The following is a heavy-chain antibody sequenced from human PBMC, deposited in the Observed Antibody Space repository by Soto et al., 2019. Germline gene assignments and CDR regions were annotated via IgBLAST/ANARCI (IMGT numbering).Heavy chain of an antibody. D-gene: IGHD3-16*01. CDR2: MNAKSGDT. V-gene: IGHV1-8*01. CDR3: ARGNPFNYAGFAV. CDR1: GYTFSDFD. Sequence: QAHLEQSGAELKRPGASVKVSCKASGYTFSDFDINWLRQASGQGPEWMGWMNAKSGDTFFPQRFQGKFTMPWDPSLSTAYMGVGSLTSEDTAIYYCARGNPFNYAGFAVWGKGTTVAVSS. J-gene: IGHJ6*04.